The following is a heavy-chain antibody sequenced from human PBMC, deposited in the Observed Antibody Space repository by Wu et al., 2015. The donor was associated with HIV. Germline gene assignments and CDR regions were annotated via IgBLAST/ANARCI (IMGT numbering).Heavy chain of an antibody. Sequence: QVQLVQSGAEVKKPGASVKVSCKASGYTFTSYGISWVRQAPGQGLEWMGWISGYNGNTNYAQRLQGRVTMTTDASTNTAYMELRGLRSDDTAVYYCARVGCSITSCYYYFDYWGQGTLVTVSS. CDR3: ARVGCSITSCYYYFDY. V-gene: IGHV1-18*01. CDR2: ISGYNGNT. D-gene: IGHD2-2*01. CDR1: GYTFTSYG. J-gene: IGHJ4*02.